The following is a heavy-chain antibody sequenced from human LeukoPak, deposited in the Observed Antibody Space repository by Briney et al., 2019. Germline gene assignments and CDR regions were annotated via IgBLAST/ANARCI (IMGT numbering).Heavy chain of an antibody. CDR3: ARERAVALWAFDI. J-gene: IGHJ3*02. CDR1: NYTFISYS. D-gene: IGHD4-23*01. CDR2: ISTYNGRT. Sequence: ASVKVSCKASNYTFISYSITWVRQAPGQGLEWMGWISTYNGRTNYAPNFQDRVTMTSDRSTSTAYMELRSLRSDDTAVYYCARERAVALWAFDIWGQGTMVTVSS. V-gene: IGHV1-18*01.